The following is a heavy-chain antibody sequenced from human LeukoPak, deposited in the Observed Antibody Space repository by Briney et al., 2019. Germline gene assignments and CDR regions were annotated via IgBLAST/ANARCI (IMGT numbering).Heavy chain of an antibody. Sequence: PSETLSLTCTVSGGSISSYYWSWIRQPPGKGLEWIGYIYYSGSTNYNPSLKSRVTISVDTSKNQFSLKLSSVTAADTAVCYCARVDFNWNHSGRFDYWGQGTLVTVSS. CDR1: GGSISSYY. D-gene: IGHD1-20*01. J-gene: IGHJ4*02. V-gene: IGHV4-59*01. CDR2: IYYSGST. CDR3: ARVDFNWNHSGRFDY.